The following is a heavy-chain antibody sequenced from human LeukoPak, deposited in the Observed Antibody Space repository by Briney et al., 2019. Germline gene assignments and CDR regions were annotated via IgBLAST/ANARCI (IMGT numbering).Heavy chain of an antibody. V-gene: IGHV3-48*04. CDR3: ARDPSSSSSVGGYLDY. CDR2: ISSASGSI. CDR1: GFTFSSYS. Sequence: GGSLRLSCAASGFTFSSYSMNWVRQAPGKGLEWVSYISSASGSIYYADSVKGRFTISRDNAKNSLFLQMNSLRAEDTAVYYCARDPSSSSSVGGYLDYWGQGTLVTVSS. J-gene: IGHJ4*02. D-gene: IGHD6-6*01.